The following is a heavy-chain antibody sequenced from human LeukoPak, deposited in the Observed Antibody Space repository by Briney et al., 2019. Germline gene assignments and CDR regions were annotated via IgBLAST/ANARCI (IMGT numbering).Heavy chain of an antibody. CDR1: GGSISSYY. V-gene: IGHV4-59*08. D-gene: IGHD2-8*01. J-gene: IGHJ2*01. Sequence: PSETLSLTCTVSGGSISSYYWSWIRQPPGKGLEWIGYIYHSGSTNYNPSLKSRVTISVDTSKNQFSLKLSSVTAADTAVYYCARSDAKYAGYFDLWGRGTLVTVSS. CDR3: ARSDAKYAGYFDL. CDR2: IYHSGST.